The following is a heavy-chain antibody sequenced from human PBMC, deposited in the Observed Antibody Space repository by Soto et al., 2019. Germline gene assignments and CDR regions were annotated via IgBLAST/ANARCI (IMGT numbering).Heavy chain of an antibody. J-gene: IGHJ4*02. CDR3: GREVYSRADS. D-gene: IGHD5-18*01. CDR2: VFYSGST. Sequence: PSETLSLTCSVAGGSVSSAPSYWNWIRQPPGKGLEWIGYVFYSGSTNYNPSLESRVTISLDISKNEFSLRMRSVTAADTAVYYCGREVYSRADSWGQGTLVTVSS. V-gene: IGHV4-61*01. CDR1: GGSVSSAPSY.